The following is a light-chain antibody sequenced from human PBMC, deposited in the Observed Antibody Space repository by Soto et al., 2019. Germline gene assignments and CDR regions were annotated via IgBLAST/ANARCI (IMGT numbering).Light chain of an antibody. CDR1: SSDVGGYNY. CDR3: SSYTSNSLDYV. V-gene: IGLV2-14*01. Sequence: QSALTQPASVSGSPGQSITISCTGTSSDVGGYNYVSWYQQHPGKAPKLMIYEVSNRPSGVSNRFSGSKSGNTASLTISGLQAEDEADHYCSSYTSNSLDYVFGTGTKLTVL. CDR2: EVS. J-gene: IGLJ1*01.